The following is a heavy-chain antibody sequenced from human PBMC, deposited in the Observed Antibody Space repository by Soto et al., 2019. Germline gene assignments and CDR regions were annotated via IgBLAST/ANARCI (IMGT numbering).Heavy chain of an antibody. CDR1: GYTFTHYY. V-gene: IGHV1-46*01. J-gene: IGHJ4*02. Sequence: ASVKVSCKTSGYTFTHYYMHWVRLAPGQGLEWMGVINPGGGYTTYAQKFQGRVTMTRDTSTSTVYMELSSLKSEDTAVYYCGREYFDSRGTPPGDWGQGTLVTVAS. CDR3: GREYFDSRGTPPGD. CDR2: INPGGGYT. D-gene: IGHD3-22*01.